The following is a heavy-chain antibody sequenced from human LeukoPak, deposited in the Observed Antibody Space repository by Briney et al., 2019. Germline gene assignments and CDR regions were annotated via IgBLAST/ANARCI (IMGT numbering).Heavy chain of an antibody. V-gene: IGHV3-7*01. CDR3: AKRGDCSGTCTYDY. CDR1: GFSFSNDW. J-gene: IGHJ4*02. D-gene: IGHD2-2*01. Sequence: PGGSLRLSCAASGFSFSNDWMCWVRQAPGKGLEWVANINQDESKKYYVDSVKGRFTISRDNAKNSLYLQMSSLRAEDTAVYYCAKRGDCSGTCTYDYWGQGTLVTVSS. CDR2: INQDESKK.